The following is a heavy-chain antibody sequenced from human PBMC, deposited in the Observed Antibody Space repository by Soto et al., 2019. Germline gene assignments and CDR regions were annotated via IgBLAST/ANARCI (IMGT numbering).Heavy chain of an antibody. CDR3: AKDVGKDGYFGNWFDP. CDR1: GGTFSNYA. J-gene: IGHJ5*02. D-gene: IGHD5-12*01. Sequence: QVHLVQSGAEVKKPGSSVKVSCKASGGTFSNYAITWVRQAPGQGLEWLGRIIPIFGSVNFAQKFQGRITLNADESRTRVYMKLSSLRSYDQDVYYCAKDVGKDGYFGNWFDPWGQGTQVTVSS. CDR2: IIPIFGSV. V-gene: IGHV1-69*12.